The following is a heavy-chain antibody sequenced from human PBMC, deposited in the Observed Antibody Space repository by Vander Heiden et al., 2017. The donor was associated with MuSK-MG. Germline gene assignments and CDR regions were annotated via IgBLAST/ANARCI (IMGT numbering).Heavy chain of an antibody. CDR3: ARDQYYYGSVDY. J-gene: IGHJ4*02. D-gene: IGHD3-10*01. Sequence: QVQLQESGPGLVKPSQTLSLTCPVSGCSISSGGYYWSWIRQHPGKGLEWIGYISYSGSTYYNPSLKSRVTISLDTSKNQFSLNLSSVTAADTAVYYCARDQYYYGSVDYWGQGTLVTISS. CDR1: GCSISSGGYY. V-gene: IGHV4-31*03. CDR2: ISYSGST.